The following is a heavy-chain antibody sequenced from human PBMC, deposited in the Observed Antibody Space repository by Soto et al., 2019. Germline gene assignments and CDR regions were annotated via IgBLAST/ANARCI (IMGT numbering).Heavy chain of an antibody. CDR3: ARDGGRHSGGIDY. V-gene: IGHV1-69*01. CDR2: IIPILGTA. J-gene: IGHJ4*02. Sequence: QVQLVQSGAEVKKPGSSVKVSCKASGGTFSSYSINWVRQAPGQGREWMGEIIPILGTANYAQKFQGRVTITADESTSTAYMALSSLRSEDTAVYYCARDGGRHSGGIDYWGQGTLVTVSS. D-gene: IGHD1-26*01. CDR1: GGTFSSYS.